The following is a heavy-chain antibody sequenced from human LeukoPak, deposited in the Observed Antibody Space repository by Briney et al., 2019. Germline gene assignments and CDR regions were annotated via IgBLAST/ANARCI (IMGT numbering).Heavy chain of an antibody. V-gene: IGHV3-48*01. CDR1: GFTFSSYS. Sequence: GGSLRLSCAASGFTFSSYSMNWVRQAPGKGLEWVSYISSSSSTIYYADSVKGRFTISRDNAKNSLYLQMNSLRAEDTAVYYCARDRGYSGRSFGPHRDAFDIWGQGTMVTVSS. CDR2: ISSSSSTI. CDR3: ARDRGYSGRSFGPHRDAFDI. J-gene: IGHJ3*02. D-gene: IGHD1-26*01.